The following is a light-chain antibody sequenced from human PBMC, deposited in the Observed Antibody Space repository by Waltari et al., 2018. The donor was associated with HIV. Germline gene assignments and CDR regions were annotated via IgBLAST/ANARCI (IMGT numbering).Light chain of an antibody. CDR3: YSAADNNLRV. CDR1: VLAKKY. Sequence: SSELTQPSSVSVSPGQTARITCSGDVLAKKYARWFQQKPGQAPVLVIYKDSERPSGIPLRFSGSSSGTTVTLTISGAQVEDEADYYCYSAADNNLRVFGGGTKLTVL. CDR2: KDS. J-gene: IGLJ3*02. V-gene: IGLV3-27*01.